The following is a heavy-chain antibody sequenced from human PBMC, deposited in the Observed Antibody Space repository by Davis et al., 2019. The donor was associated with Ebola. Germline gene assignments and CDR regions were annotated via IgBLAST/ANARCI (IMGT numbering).Heavy chain of an antibody. J-gene: IGHJ4*02. V-gene: IGHV4-39*01. D-gene: IGHD3-3*01. CDR1: GGSISSSSYY. CDR3: EGASITIFGVAKFDY. CDR2: IYYSGST. Sequence: SETLSLTCTVSGGSISSSSYYWGWIRQPPGKGLEWIGSIYYSGSTYYNPSLKSRVTISVDTSKNQFSLKLSSVTATDTAVYYCEGASITIFGVAKFDYWGQGTLVTVSS.